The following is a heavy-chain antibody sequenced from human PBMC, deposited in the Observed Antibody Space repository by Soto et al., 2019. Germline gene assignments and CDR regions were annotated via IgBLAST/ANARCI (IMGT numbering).Heavy chain of an antibody. J-gene: IGHJ6*02. D-gene: IGHD4-17*01. CDR1: GFTFSNYA. CDR2: ISYDGAKR. Sequence: QVQLVESGGGVVQPGRSLRLSCAASGFTFSNYAIHWVRQAPGKGLEWVTVISYDGAKRYYADSVKGRFTISRDNSKNTLYLRMNSLRGGDAGVYYGARDGHGASYHIAVWGQGTTVIVSS. CDR3: ARDGHGASYHIAV. V-gene: IGHV3-30-3*01.